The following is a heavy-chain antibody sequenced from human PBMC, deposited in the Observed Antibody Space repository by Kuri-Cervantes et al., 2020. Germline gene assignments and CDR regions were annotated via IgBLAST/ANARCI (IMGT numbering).Heavy chain of an antibody. CDR1: GYTFTSYG. J-gene: IGHJ6*02. CDR2: INPNSGGT. CDR3: ARETIPQWLVPLSYYYYYGMDV. D-gene: IGHD6-19*01. Sequence: ASVKVSCKASGYTFTSYGISWVRQAPGQGLEWMGWINPNSGGTNYAQKFQGRVTMTRDTSTSTVYMELSSLRSEDTAVYYCARETIPQWLVPLSYYYYYGMDVWGQGTTVTVSS. V-gene: IGHV1-2*02.